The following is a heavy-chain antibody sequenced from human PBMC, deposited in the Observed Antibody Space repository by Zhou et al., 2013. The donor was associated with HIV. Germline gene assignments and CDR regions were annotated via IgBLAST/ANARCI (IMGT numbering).Heavy chain of an antibody. Sequence: QVQLVQSGAEVKKPGASVKVSCKVSGYSITDLSIHWVRQAPGGGLEWVGRFDPENRDTTYAPRFQGRIIMTGETSIDTAYIEVFSLTSDDTAVYYCASDRVLEQPLENALGIWGQGDHGLRSLQ. CDR3: ASDRVLEQPLENALGI. V-gene: IGHV1-24*01. CDR2: FDPENRDT. CDR1: GYSITDLS. J-gene: IGHJ3*02. D-gene: IGHD3-3*01.